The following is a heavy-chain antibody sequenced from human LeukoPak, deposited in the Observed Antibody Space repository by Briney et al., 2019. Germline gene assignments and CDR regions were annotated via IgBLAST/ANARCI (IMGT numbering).Heavy chain of an antibody. V-gene: IGHV1-18*03. CDR2: ISAYNGNT. J-gene: IGHJ6*03. D-gene: IGHD4-17*01. CDR3: ARDRTVTRDYYYYMDV. Sequence: ASVKVSCKASGYTFTSYGISWVRQAPGQGLEWMGWISAYNGNTNYAQKLQGRVTMTTDTSTSTAYMELRSLRSDDMAVYYCARDRTVTRDYYYYMDVWGKGTTVTVSS. CDR1: GYTFTSYG.